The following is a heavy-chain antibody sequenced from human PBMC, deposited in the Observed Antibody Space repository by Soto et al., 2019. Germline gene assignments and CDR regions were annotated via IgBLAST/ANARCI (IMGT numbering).Heavy chain of an antibody. J-gene: IGHJ4*02. V-gene: IGHV3-21*06. CDR1: GFPFTMYS. Sequence: PGGSLRLSCSASGFPFTMYSMNLVRQSPGKGLEWVSSISITTNYIYYGDSMKGRFTISRDNAKNSLYLEMNRLRAEETAVYYCARESEDLTSNFDYWGQGTLVTVSS. CDR2: ISITTNYI. CDR3: ARESEDLTSNFDY.